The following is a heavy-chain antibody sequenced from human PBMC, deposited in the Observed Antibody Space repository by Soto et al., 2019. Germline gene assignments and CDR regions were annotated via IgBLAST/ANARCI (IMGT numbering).Heavy chain of an antibody. V-gene: IGHV5-51*01. D-gene: IGHD3-3*01. Sequence: GESLKISCKGSRYSFTSYWIGCVRQMPGKGVDWMGIIYPGDSDTSYSPSFQGQVTISADKSISTAYLQWSSLKASDTAMYYCARHVEVFTISNYYCYGMDVWSRGTTVPVSS. CDR3: ARHVEVFTISNYYCYGMDV. CDR2: IYPGDSDT. CDR1: RYSFTSYW. J-gene: IGHJ6*02.